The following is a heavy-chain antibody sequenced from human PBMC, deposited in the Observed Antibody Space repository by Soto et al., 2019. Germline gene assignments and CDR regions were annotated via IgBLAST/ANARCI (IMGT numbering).Heavy chain of an antibody. D-gene: IGHD6-13*01. Sequence: GASVKGSCKASGYTFTSYYMHWVRQAPGQGLEWMGIINPSGGSTSYAQKFQGRVTMTRDTSTSTVYMELSSLRSEDTAVYYCAKKDRIAGHRESGMDVWGQGTTVTVSS. J-gene: IGHJ6*02. CDR1: GYTFTSYY. V-gene: IGHV1-46*01. CDR2: INPSGGST. CDR3: AKKDRIAGHRESGMDV.